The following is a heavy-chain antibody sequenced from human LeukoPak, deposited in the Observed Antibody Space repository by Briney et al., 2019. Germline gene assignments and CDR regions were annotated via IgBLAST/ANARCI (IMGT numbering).Heavy chain of an antibody. Sequence: GGSLRLSCAASGFTFSDYYMSWIRQAPGKGLEWVSYISSSGSTIYYADSVKGRFTISRDNAKNSLYLQMNSLRAEDTAVYYCARDRDDSSGYYYETPIWFDPWGQGTLVTVSS. D-gene: IGHD3-22*01. CDR1: GFTFSDYY. CDR3: ARDRDDSSGYYYETPIWFDP. J-gene: IGHJ5*02. V-gene: IGHV3-11*04. CDR2: ISSSGSTI.